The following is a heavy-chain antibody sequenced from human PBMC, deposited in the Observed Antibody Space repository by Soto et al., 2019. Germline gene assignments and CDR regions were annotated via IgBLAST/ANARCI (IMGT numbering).Heavy chain of an antibody. CDR2: INGHNGYT. V-gene: IGHV1-18*01. D-gene: IGHD4-17*01. Sequence: QVQLMQSGAEVKKPGASVKVSCKASGYTFTNYGISWVRQAPGQGLEWMGWINGHNGYTNYAQKFQDRVTMATDTSRSRAYMELRSMRSNDKAIYYCACDGDEEANFDPWGQGTLVTVSS. CDR1: GYTFTNYG. CDR3: ACDGDEEANFDP. J-gene: IGHJ5*02.